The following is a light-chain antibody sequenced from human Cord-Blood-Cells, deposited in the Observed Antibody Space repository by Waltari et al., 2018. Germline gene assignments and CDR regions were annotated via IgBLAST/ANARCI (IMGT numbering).Light chain of an antibody. J-gene: IGLJ3*02. CDR1: SSNIGSNY. CDR2: RNK. Sequence: QSVLTQPPSASGTPGQRVTISCSGRSSNIGSNYVYWYQQRPGTAPKLLIYRNKQRPSGAPDRFSGSKSGTSASLAISGLRSEDEADYYCAAWDDSLSGLVFGGGTKLTVL. CDR3: AAWDDSLSGLV. V-gene: IGLV1-47*01.